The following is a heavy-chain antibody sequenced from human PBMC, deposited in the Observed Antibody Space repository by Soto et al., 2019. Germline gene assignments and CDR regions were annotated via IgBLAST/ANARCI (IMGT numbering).Heavy chain of an antibody. CDR2: MSHDGSSK. CDR3: ARVDRTVTTYYYYGMDV. J-gene: IGHJ6*02. D-gene: IGHD4-4*01. CDR1: GFSFSYYA. Sequence: QVQLVESGGGVVQPGRSLRLSCAASGFSFSYYAMHWVRQAPGKGLEWVAVMSHDGSSKHYADSAKGRFTISRDNSKNTLYLQMYSLRAEDTAVYYCARVDRTVTTYYYYGMDVWGQGTTVTVSS. V-gene: IGHV3-30-3*01.